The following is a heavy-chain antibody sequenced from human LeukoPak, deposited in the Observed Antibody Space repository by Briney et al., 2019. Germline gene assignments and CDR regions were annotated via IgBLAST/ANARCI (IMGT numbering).Heavy chain of an antibody. J-gene: IGHJ4*02. Sequence: SCKASGGTFSSYAISWVRQAPGKGLEWVSAISGSGGSTYYADSVKGRFTISRDNSKNTLYLQMNSLRAEDTAVYYCAKDPQQITIFGVVILHPFDYWGQGTLVTVSS. D-gene: IGHD3-3*01. CDR1: GGTFSSYA. CDR2: ISGSGGST. V-gene: IGHV3-23*01. CDR3: AKDPQQITIFGVVILHPFDY.